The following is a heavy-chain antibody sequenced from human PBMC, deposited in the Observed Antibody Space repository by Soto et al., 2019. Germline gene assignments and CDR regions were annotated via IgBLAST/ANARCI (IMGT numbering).Heavy chain of an antibody. CDR2: IIPIFSTP. CDR1: GGTFDRHT. CDR3: ARGGLQAQGVQYNHYAMDV. Sequence: ASVEVSCKASGGTFDRHTINWVRQAPGQGLEWMGGIIPIFSTPKYAQKFQGRVMLTADRSTSTAYMELSSLRYEDTAVYYCARGGLQAQGVQYNHYAMDVWGQGTTVTVSS. D-gene: IGHD4-4*01. V-gene: IGHV1-69*06. J-gene: IGHJ6*02.